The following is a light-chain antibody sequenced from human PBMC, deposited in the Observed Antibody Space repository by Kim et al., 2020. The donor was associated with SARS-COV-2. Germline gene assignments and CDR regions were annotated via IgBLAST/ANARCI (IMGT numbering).Light chain of an antibody. J-gene: IGLJ2*01. Sequence: ASVKLTCTLSSGHSSYAIAWHQQQPEKGPRYLMKLNSDGSHSKGDGIPDRFSGSSSGAERYLTISSLQSEHEADYYCQTWGTGIRVFGGGTQLTVL. CDR1: SGHSSYA. CDR3: QTWGTGIRV. V-gene: IGLV4-69*01. CDR2: LNSDGSH.